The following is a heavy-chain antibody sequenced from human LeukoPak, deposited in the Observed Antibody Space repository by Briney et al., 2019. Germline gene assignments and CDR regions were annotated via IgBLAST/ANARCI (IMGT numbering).Heavy chain of an antibody. J-gene: IGHJ4*02. CDR3: TRTSITMMGYYFDY. D-gene: IGHD3-22*01. CDR1: GGSISSTDYY. CDR2: IYISGTI. V-gene: IGHV4-61*02. Sequence: SQTLSLTCSVSGGSISSTDYYWSWVRQPAGTGLEWIGRIYISGTIYYNPSLKSPVTISLDTSKNQFSLKLNSVTAADTAVYYCTRTSITMMGYYFDYWGQGTLVTVSS.